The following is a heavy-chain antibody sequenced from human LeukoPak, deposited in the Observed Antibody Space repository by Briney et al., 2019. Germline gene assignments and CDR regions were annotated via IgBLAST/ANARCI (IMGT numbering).Heavy chain of an antibody. CDR1: GFTVSSYA. D-gene: IGHD5-18*01. CDR2: ISGSGGST. CDR3: AKMGYGPTLNFDY. Sequence: GGSLRLSCAASGFTVSSYAMSWVRQAPGKGLEWVSAISGSGGSTYYADSVKGRFTISRDNSKNTLYLQMNSLRAEDTAVYYCAKMGYGPTLNFDYWGQGTLVTVSS. J-gene: IGHJ4*02. V-gene: IGHV3-23*01.